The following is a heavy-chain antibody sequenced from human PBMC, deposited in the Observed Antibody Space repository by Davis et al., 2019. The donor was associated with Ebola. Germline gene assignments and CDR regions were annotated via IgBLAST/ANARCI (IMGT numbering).Heavy chain of an antibody. CDR1: SGSISPYY. V-gene: IGHV4-59*08. CDR3: ARGSVEYYFDY. D-gene: IGHD5/OR15-5a*01. J-gene: IGHJ4*02. Sequence: MPSETLSLTCTVSSGSISPYYWSWIRQPPGKGLEWVGYISYNGNTNYNPSLWGRVAMSVDTSKNQFSLKVNSGTAADTAVYHCARGSVEYYFDYWGQGALVTVSS. CDR2: ISYNGNT.